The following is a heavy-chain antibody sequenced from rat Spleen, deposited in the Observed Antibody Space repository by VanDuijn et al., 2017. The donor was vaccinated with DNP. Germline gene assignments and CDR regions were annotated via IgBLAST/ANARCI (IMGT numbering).Heavy chain of an antibody. J-gene: IGHJ2*01. V-gene: IGHV2-16*01. Sequence: QVQLKESGPGLVQSSRTLSLTCTVSGFSLSSSGVSWVRQPPGKGLEWIAAIWSAGSTDYNSALKSRLSISRDTSKSQVLLKMNSLQTEDTAMYFCARWQLYLNYFDYWGQGVMVTVSS. CDR1: GFSLSSSG. D-gene: IGHD1-2*01. CDR2: IWSAGST. CDR3: ARWQLYLNYFDY.